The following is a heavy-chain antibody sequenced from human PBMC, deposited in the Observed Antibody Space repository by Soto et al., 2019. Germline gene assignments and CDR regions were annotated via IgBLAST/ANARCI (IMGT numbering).Heavy chain of an antibody. Sequence: GGSLRLSCAASGFTFSSYAMSWVRQAPGKGLEWVSAISGSGGSTYYADSVKGRFTISRDNSKNTLYLQMNSLRAEYTAVYYCAKGPQDIVVVVPFDYWGQGTLVTVSS. CDR3: AKGPQDIVVVVPFDY. CDR2: ISGSGGST. CDR1: GFTFSSYA. V-gene: IGHV3-23*01. D-gene: IGHD2-15*01. J-gene: IGHJ4*02.